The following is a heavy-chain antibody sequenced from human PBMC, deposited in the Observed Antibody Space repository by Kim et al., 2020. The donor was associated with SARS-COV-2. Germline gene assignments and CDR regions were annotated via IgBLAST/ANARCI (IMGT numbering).Heavy chain of an antibody. D-gene: IGHD3-10*01. J-gene: IGHJ4*02. Sequence: YGQKFPGRVTITADKSTSTAYMELSSLRSEDTAVYYCARSLGSGSYYTDYWGQGTLVTVSS. CDR3: ARSLGSGSYYTDY. V-gene: IGHV1-69*02.